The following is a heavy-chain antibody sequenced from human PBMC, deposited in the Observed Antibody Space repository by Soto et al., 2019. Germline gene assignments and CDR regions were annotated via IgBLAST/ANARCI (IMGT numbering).Heavy chain of an antibody. Sequence: ASVNVSCKASGYTFTNYGISWVRQAPGQGLEWMGWISGYNGNTKYAQKFQGRVTMTTDTPTNTAYMELRSLRSDDTAVYYCARDREYYYDSSGNYYYHYGMDVWGQGTTVTVSS. J-gene: IGHJ6*02. CDR3: ARDREYYYDSSGNYYYHYGMDV. CDR1: GYTFTNYG. V-gene: IGHV1-18*04. CDR2: ISGYNGNT. D-gene: IGHD3-22*01.